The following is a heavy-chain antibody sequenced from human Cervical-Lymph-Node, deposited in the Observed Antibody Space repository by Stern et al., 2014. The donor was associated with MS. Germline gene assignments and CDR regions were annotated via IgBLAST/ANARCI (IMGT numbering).Heavy chain of an antibody. CDR3: AGAIGKYELLEAFDM. CDR1: GASIGGGGYF. J-gene: IGHJ3*02. V-gene: IGHV4-30-4*01. CDR2: IYYSGTT. D-gene: IGHD2-2*01. Sequence: QVQLQESGPGLVKPSQTLPLTCTVSGASIGGGGYFLGLVPPPPPKGPGRVGGIYYSGTTYYKPSLKSRVTISLETSKNHFSLNLSSVTAADTAVYYCAGAIGKYELLEAFDMWGQGTKVTVSS.